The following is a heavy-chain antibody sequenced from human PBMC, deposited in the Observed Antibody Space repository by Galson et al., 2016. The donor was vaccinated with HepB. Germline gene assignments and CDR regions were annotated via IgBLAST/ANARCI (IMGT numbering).Heavy chain of an antibody. Sequence: SLRLSCAASGFPFSSYVMFWVRQAPGKGLEFVSAIGSDGRSTHYADSLRGRFTVSRDNSKNMLDLQMSSLRAEDTAVYYCGKYEFDYWGQGTLVTVSS. J-gene: IGHJ4*02. CDR2: IGSDGRST. CDR1: GFPFSSYV. CDR3: GKYEFDY. V-gene: IGHV3-64D*09. D-gene: IGHD3-3*01.